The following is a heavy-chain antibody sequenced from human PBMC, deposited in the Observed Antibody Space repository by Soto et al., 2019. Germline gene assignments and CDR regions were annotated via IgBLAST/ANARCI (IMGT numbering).Heavy chain of an antibody. D-gene: IGHD4-17*01. CDR3: ARWSDYGDYYYYGLDV. CDR2: IYYSGST. J-gene: IGHJ6*02. V-gene: IGHV4-31*03. CDR1: GGSISSGGYY. Sequence: SETLSLTCTVSGGSISSGGYYWSWIRQHPGKGLEWIGYIYYSGSTYYNPSLKSRVTISVDTSKNQFSLKLRSVSAADTAFYYCARWSDYGDYYYYGLDVWGQGTTVTVSS.